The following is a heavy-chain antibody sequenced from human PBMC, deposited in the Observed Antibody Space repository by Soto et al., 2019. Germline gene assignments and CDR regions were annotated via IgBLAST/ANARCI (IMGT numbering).Heavy chain of an antibody. CDR3: ATSAAGVYFFDD. V-gene: IGHV1-69*02. CDR2: IIPVLRVT. J-gene: IGHJ4*02. D-gene: IGHD6-13*01. CDR1: GGTFSRLT. Sequence: QVQLVQSGAEVKNPGSSVKVSCKASGGTFSRLTISWVRQAPGQAPEWLGRIIPVLRVTNYAQTLQGRITITADESTTTAYMELSSLTSDDTAVYYCATSAAGVYFFDDWGQGTLVGVPS.